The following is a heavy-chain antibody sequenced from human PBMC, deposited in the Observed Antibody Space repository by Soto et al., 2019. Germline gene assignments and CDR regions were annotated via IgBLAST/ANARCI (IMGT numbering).Heavy chain of an antibody. J-gene: IGHJ4*02. CDR2: ISYDGSNK. CDR3: AKEGPGYYYFDS. CDR1: GFTFSSYG. D-gene: IGHD2-15*01. V-gene: IGHV3-30*18. Sequence: QVQLVESGGGVVQPRRSLRLSCAASGFTFSSYGMHWVRQAPGKGLEWVAVISYDGSNKYYADSVKGRFTISRDKSKNTLYLQMNSRRAEATAVYYCAKEGPGYYYFDSGGQGTLVTVSS.